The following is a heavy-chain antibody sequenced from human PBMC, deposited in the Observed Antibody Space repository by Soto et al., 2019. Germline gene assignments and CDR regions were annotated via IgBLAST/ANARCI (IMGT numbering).Heavy chain of an antibody. D-gene: IGHD3-10*01. CDR1: GFSLNTGGVG. J-gene: IGHJ6*02. V-gene: IGHV2-5*02. CDR2: IYWDDDE. Sequence: ITLKESGPTLVKPTQTLTLTCTFSGFSLNTGGVGVGWVRQPRGKAMEWLALIYWDDDERYRPSLRRRLNIPXDTLXNXVVLTMTNMDPEATATYYCVRNWRYYGGDYYYGMDAWGQGTTVTVSS. CDR3: VRNWRYYGGDYYYGMDA.